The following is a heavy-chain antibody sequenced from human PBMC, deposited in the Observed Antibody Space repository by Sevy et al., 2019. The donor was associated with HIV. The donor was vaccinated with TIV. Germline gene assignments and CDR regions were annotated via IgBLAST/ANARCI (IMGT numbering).Heavy chain of an antibody. D-gene: IGHD3-10*01. Sequence: GGSLRLSCAASGFTFSSYAMHWVRQAPGKGLEWVAVISYDGSNKYYADSVKGRFTISRDNPKNTLYLQMNSLRAEDTAVYYCARGLGLLWFGEGYDYWGQGTLVTVSS. CDR3: ARGLGLLWFGEGYDY. J-gene: IGHJ4*02. V-gene: IGHV3-30-3*01. CDR2: ISYDGSNK. CDR1: GFTFSSYA.